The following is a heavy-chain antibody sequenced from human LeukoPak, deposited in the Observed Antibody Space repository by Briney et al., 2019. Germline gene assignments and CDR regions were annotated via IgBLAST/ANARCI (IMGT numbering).Heavy chain of an antibody. CDR3: AGGSGYYSTPTYFDY. Sequence: GGSLRHSRAASGFTLSRCRMIWVRAAPGKGLEGVANIQQDGSDKYYVDSVKGRFTISRDNAKNSLYLQMNSLRAEDTAVYYCAGGSGYYSTPTYFDYWGQGTLVTVSS. D-gene: IGHD3-22*01. CDR2: IQQDGSDK. V-gene: IGHV3-7*04. J-gene: IGHJ4*02. CDR1: GFTLSRCR.